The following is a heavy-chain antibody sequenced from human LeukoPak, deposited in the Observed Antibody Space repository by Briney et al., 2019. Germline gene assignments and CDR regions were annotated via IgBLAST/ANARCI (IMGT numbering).Heavy chain of an antibody. V-gene: IGHV4-4*07. D-gene: IGHD1-26*01. CDR2: IYTSGST. J-gene: IGHJ3*02. CDR1: GGSISSYY. Sequence: PSETLSLTCTVSGGSISSYYWSWIRQPAGKGLEWIGRIYTSGSTNYNPSLKSRVTMSVDTSKNQFSLKLSSVTAADTAVYYCARDPRPSGSYWEGDAFDIWGQGTMVTVSS. CDR3: ARDPRPSGSYWEGDAFDI.